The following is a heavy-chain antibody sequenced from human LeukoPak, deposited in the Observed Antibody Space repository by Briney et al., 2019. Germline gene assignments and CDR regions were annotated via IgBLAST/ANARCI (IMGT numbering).Heavy chain of an antibody. Sequence: SETLTLTCAVSGVPFSNYYWSWVRQSPRQGLEWIGEINHSGYTNYNPSLKSRVTMSIDTAKNQFSLILTSVTAADAGVYYCTRAVAGHPDWGQGTLVTVSS. CDR1: GVPFSNYY. CDR2: INHSGYT. V-gene: IGHV4-34*01. J-gene: IGHJ4*02. D-gene: IGHD6-19*01. CDR3: TRAVAGHPD.